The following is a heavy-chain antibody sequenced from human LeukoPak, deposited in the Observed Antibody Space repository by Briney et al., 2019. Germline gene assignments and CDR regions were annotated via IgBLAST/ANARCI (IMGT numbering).Heavy chain of an antibody. CDR1: GYTFTGYH. D-gene: IGHD3-10*01. Sequence: GASVKVSCKASGYTFTGYHMHWVRQAPGQGLGWMGWINPNSGGTNYAQKFQGRVTMTRDTSISTAYMELSRLRSDDTAVYYCAREGDYYGSGRDWFDPWGQGTLVTVSS. CDR3: AREGDYYGSGRDWFDP. J-gene: IGHJ5*02. V-gene: IGHV1-2*02. CDR2: INPNSGGT.